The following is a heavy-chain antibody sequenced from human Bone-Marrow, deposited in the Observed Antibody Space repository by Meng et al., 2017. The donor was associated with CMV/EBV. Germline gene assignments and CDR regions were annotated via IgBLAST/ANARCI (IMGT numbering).Heavy chain of an antibody. J-gene: IGHJ5*02. D-gene: IGHD3-3*01. CDR3: ARGVWSASNWFDP. Sequence: SETLSLTCTVSGGSVTSSNYYWGWIRQPPRKGLEWIGTIYYSGSTYINPSLESRVTISVDASKNQVSLRVISVIDADTAVYYCARGVWSASNWFDPWGQGTLVTVSS. V-gene: IGHV4-39*07. CDR1: GGSVTSSNYY. CDR2: IYYSGST.